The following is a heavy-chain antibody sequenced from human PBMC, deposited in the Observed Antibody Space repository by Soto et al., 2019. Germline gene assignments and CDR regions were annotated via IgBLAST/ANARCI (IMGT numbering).Heavy chain of an antibody. CDR3: AKVGTTVTGTGV. CDR1: GFTFSSYG. J-gene: IGHJ6*02. Sequence: GGSLRLSCAASGFTFSSYGMHWVRQAPGKGLEWVAVISYDGSNKYYADSVKGRFTISRDNSKNTLYLQMNSLRAEDTAVYYCAKVGTTVTGTGVWGQGSTVTVSS. CDR2: ISYDGSNK. D-gene: IGHD4-4*01. V-gene: IGHV3-30*18.